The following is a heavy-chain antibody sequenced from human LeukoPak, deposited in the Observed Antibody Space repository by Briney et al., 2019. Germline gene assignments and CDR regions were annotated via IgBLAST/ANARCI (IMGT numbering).Heavy chain of an antibody. CDR1: GGSVRSGGYY. CDR3: AGEAGYLLPHAFDI. Sequence: MPSQTLSLTCTVSGGSVRSGGYYWSWIRQSPGKGLEWIGYIYDGGSTYYNPSLKSRVTISVDTSKNQFSLKLSSVTAADTAVYYCAGEAGYLLPHAFDIWGQGTMVTVSS. V-gene: IGHV4-30-2*06. D-gene: IGHD3-22*01. CDR2: IYDGGST. J-gene: IGHJ3*02.